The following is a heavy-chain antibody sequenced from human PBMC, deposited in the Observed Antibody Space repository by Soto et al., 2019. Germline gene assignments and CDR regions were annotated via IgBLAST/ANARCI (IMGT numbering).Heavy chain of an antibody. CDR3: GPPPWGGAFFGVFDY. V-gene: IGHV4-59*01. CDR1: GGSISSYY. CDR2: VYHSGTT. D-gene: IGHD3-16*01. J-gene: IGHJ4*02. Sequence: SETLSLTCTVSGGSISSYYWSWIRQSPGKGPEWIGYVYHSGTTNYNPSLESRVTMSLDTSKNQFSLKLNAVTTADTAVYYCGPPPWGGAFFGVFDYWSQGTLATSPQ.